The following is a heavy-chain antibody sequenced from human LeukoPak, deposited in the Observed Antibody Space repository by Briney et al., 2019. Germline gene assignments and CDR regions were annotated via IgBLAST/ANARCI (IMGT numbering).Heavy chain of an antibody. CDR3: ASHPVQLERRSWFDP. V-gene: IGHV4-59*08. Sequence: SETLSLTCTVSGRSISSYYWSWIRQPPGKGLEWIGYIYYSGSTNYNPSLKSRVTISVATSKNQFSLRLGSVTAADTAVYYCASHPVQLERRSWFDPWGQGTLVTVSS. J-gene: IGHJ5*02. CDR2: IYYSGST. CDR1: GRSISSYY. D-gene: IGHD1-1*01.